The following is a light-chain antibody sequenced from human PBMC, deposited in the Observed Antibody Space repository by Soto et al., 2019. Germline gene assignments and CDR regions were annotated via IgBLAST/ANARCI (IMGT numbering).Light chain of an antibody. CDR2: NND. CDR1: SSNIGSNP. V-gene: IGLV1-44*01. CDR3: AAWDDHLNVL. J-gene: IGLJ3*02. Sequence: QSVLTQPPSASGTPGQRVIISWSGSSSNIGSNPVNWYQQLPGTAPKLLIYNNDQRPSGVADRFSGSKSGPSASLAISGLQSEDEADYYCAAWDDHLNVLFGGGTQLTVL.